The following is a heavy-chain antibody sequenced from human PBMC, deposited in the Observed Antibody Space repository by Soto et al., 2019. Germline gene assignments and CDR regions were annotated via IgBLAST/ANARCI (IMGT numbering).Heavy chain of an antibody. D-gene: IGHD3-10*01. CDR1: GGSISSGVYY. CDR3: APCGSGTYKPATFDY. Sequence: QVQLQESGPGLVEPSQTLSLTCTVSGGSISSGVYYWSWIRQHPGKGLEWIGYIFYSGSTYYNPPLKGRITRSVDTCKNQFSLRLSSVTAAATAVYYCAPCGSGTYKPATFDYWGQGTLVTVSS. CDR2: IFYSGST. J-gene: IGHJ4*02. V-gene: IGHV4-31*03.